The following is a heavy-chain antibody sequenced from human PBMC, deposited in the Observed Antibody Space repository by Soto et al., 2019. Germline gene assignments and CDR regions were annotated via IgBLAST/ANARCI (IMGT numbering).Heavy chain of an antibody. J-gene: IGHJ4*02. CDR3: ARDILGGAYDFWH. D-gene: IGHD3-3*01. V-gene: IGHV3-66*01. Sequence: EVQLVESGGGLVQPGGSLRLSCAASGFTFSSAYMTWVRQAPGKGLEWVSVITGGGSTYYADSVRGRFTISRDNPKNTLYLQMNSLRAEDTAVYYCARDILGGAYDFWHGGQGTLVTVSS. CDR2: ITGGGST. CDR1: GFTFSSAY.